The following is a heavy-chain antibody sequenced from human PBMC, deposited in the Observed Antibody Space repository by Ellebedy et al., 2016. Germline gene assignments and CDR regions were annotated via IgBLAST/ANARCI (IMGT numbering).Heavy chain of an antibody. CDR3: ASSFCAGDCSRDVDHY. Sequence: GGSLRLXXSASGFSLSIFTVQWVRQAPGKGLVWVSRISTDGSSTNYADSVKGRFTISRDNAKNTLYLQMNSLRAEDTAVYYCASSFCAGDCSRDVDHYWGQGTPVTVSS. CDR1: GFSLSIFT. D-gene: IGHD2-21*02. J-gene: IGHJ4*02. V-gene: IGHV3-74*01. CDR2: ISTDGSST.